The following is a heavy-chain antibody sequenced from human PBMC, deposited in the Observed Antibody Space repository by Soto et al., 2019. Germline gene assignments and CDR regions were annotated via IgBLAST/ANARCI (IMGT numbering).Heavy chain of an antibody. CDR1: GGSFSGFY. CDR3: AREYTAWPLAYGLDV. J-gene: IGHJ6*02. V-gene: IGHV4-34*01. D-gene: IGHD2-2*02. CDR2: INDSGTT. Sequence: SETLSLTCAIYGGSFSGFYWSWIRQPPGKGLEWIGEINDSGTTNYNPSLKSRVTISADTSKTHFSLRLTSVTAEDTAVYYCAREYTAWPLAYGLDVWGQGTTVTVSS.